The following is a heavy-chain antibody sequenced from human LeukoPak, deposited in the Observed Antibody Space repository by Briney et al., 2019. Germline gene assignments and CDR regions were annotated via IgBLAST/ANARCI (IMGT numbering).Heavy chain of an antibody. D-gene: IGHD3-10*01. CDR1: GYTFTSYA. J-gene: IGHJ4*02. CDR2: INAGNGNT. CDR3: ARDLIVYGSGSYFDY. V-gene: IGHV1-3*01. Sequence: ASVKVSCKASGYTFTSYAMHWVRQAPGQRLEWMGWINAGNGNTKYSQKFQGRVTITRDTSASTAYMELSSLRSEDTALYFCARDLIVYGSGSYFDYWGQGTLVTVSS.